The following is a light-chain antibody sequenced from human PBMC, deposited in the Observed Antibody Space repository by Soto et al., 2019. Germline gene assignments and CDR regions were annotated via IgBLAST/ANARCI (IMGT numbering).Light chain of an antibody. CDR2: GAS. J-gene: IGKJ1*01. V-gene: IGKV3-20*01. Sequence: EIVLTQSPGTLSLSPGERATLSCRASQSVSNNYLAWYQQKTGQXPRLLIYGASSRATGIPDRFSGSGSGTDLTITISRLQPEDCEVYDCQQYGSSPRTFGQGTKVDI. CDR1: QSVSNNY. CDR3: QQYGSSPRT.